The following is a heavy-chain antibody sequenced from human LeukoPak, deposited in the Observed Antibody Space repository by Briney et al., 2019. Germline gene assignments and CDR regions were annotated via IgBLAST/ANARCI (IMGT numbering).Heavy chain of an antibody. J-gene: IGHJ6*03. CDR1: GYTFTGYY. CDR2: INPNSGGT. D-gene: IGHD2-2*01. CDR3: ARLGSTSLGDYYYYMDV. V-gene: IGHV1-2*02. Sequence: GASVKVSCKASGYTFTGYYMHWVRQAPGQGLEWMGWINPNSGGTNYAQKFQGRVTMTRDTSISTAYMELSRLRSDDTAVYYCARLGSTSLGDYYYYMDVWGKGTTVTVSS.